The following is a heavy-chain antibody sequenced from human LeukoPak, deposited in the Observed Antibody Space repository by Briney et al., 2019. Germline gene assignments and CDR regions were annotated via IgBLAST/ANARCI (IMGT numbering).Heavy chain of an antibody. CDR2: IKQDGSEK. V-gene: IGHV3-7*01. D-gene: IGHD6-13*01. J-gene: IGHJ5*02. CDR3: ASNSGYSSSWRCSVCWFDP. CDR1: GFTFSSYW. Sequence: GGSLRLPCAASGFTFSSYWMSWVRQAPGKGLEWVANIKQDGSEKYYVDSVKGRFTISRDNAKNSLYLQMNSLRAEDTAVYYCASNSGYSSSWRCSVCWFDPWGQGTLVTVSS.